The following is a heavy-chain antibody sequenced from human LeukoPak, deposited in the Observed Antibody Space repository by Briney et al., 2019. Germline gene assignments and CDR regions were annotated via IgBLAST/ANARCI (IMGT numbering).Heavy chain of an antibody. CDR1: GGSFSGYY. CDR3: ARGIWSGYYVY. Sequence: SETLSLTCAVYGGSFSGYYWSWIRQPPGKGLEWIGEINHSGSTNYNPSLKSRVTISVDTSKNQFSLKLSSVTAADTAVYYCARGIWSGYYVYWGQGTLVTVSS. CDR2: INHSGST. J-gene: IGHJ4*02. V-gene: IGHV4-34*01. D-gene: IGHD3-3*01.